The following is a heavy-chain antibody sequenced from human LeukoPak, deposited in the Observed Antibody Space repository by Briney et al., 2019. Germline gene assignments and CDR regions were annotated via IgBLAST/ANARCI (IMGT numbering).Heavy chain of an antibody. J-gene: IGHJ4*02. CDR3: ARDGDGYSNRFDY. CDR1: GYTFNSYG. CDR2: INSNKGNT. V-gene: IGHV1-18*01. Sequence: ASVKVSCKASGYTFNSYGISWVRQAPGQGLEWMGWINSNKGNTKYAQKFQGRVTMTTDTSTSTAYMELRSLRFDDTAVYYCARDGDGYSNRFDYWGQGTLVTVSS. D-gene: IGHD5-24*01.